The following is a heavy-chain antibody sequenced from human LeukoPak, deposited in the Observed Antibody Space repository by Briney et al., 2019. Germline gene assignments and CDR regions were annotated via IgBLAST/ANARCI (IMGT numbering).Heavy chain of an antibody. V-gene: IGHV3-11*04. J-gene: IGHJ4*02. D-gene: IGHD1-7*01. CDR3: ARDLKLGTSYEFDY. CDR1: GFTLSDHY. Sequence: PGGSLRLSCAASGFTLSDHYMNWIRQAPGKGLEWISYISSRGSAIYYADSVKGRFTISGDNAKNSLYLQMNSLRVEDTAVYYCARDLKLGTSYEFDYWSQGTLVTVSS. CDR2: ISSRGSAI.